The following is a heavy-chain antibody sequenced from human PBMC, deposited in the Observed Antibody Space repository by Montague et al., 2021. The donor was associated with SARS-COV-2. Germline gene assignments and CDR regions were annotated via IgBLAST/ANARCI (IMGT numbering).Heavy chain of an antibody. CDR2: IDWDDDD. CDR1: GFSLTTNGMC. CDR3: ARTRAYYYDSSGYSYCIDD. J-gene: IGHJ4*02. V-gene: IGHV2-70*11. Sequence: PALVKPTQSLTLTCTFSGFSLTTNGMCVSWIRQPPGKALEWPARIDWDDDDYYRTSLKTRLTISKATSKNQVVLTMTNMDPVDTATYYCARTRAYYYDSSGYSYCIDDWGQGTLVTVSS. D-gene: IGHD3-22*01.